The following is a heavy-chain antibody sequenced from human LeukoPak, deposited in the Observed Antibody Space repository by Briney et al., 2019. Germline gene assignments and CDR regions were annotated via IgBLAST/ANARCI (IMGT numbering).Heavy chain of an antibody. CDR3: ARDMMGATLYFDS. CDR2: ISFDGTHD. J-gene: IGHJ4*02. CDR1: GFTFSDYY. D-gene: IGHD1-26*01. V-gene: IGHV3-30*03. Sequence: PGGSLRHSCAASGFTFSDYYMSWIRRAPGKGLEWVAVISFDGTHDFYADSVKGRFTISRDNSKNTLYLQMNSLRVEDTAVYYCARDMMGATLYFDSWGQGTLVTVSS.